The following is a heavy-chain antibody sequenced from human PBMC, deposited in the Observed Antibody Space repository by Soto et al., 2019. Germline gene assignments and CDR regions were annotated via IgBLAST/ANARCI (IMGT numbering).Heavy chain of an antibody. V-gene: IGHV4-59*01. J-gene: IGHJ5*02. CDR1: GGSISSYY. Sequence: QVQLQESGPGLVKPSETLSLTCTVSGGSISSYYWSWIRQPPGKGLEWIGYIYYSGSTNYNPSLRSRVTAAVDTAKNQCSLKLSSVTAADRAVHYCARGGGALWFGDPPRWFDPWGQGTLVTVSS. D-gene: IGHD3-10*01. CDR2: IYYSGST. CDR3: ARGGGALWFGDPPRWFDP.